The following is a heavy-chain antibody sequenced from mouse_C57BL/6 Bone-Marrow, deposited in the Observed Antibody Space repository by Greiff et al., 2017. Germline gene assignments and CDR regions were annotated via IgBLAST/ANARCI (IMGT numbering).Heavy chain of an antibody. CDR1: GYAFTNYL. CDR3: AKSVYSGYDDCDAMDY. Sequence: VQLQQSGAELVRPGTSVKVSCKASGYAFTNYLIAWVKQRPGQGLEWIGVINPGSGGTTYNEKFKGKATLTADKSSSTAYMQLSSLTSEDSAVYFCAKSVYSGYDDCDAMDYWGQGTSVTVSS. J-gene: IGHJ4*01. CDR2: INPGSGGT. V-gene: IGHV1-54*01. D-gene: IGHD2-2*01.